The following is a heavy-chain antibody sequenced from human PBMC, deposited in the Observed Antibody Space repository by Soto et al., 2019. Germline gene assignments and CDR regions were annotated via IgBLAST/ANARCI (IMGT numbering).Heavy chain of an antibody. D-gene: IGHD5-12*01. V-gene: IGHV1-46*03. CDR2: INPSGGST. J-gene: IGHJ3*02. CDR1: GYTFTSYY. CDR3: ARDPDSVATIWAFDI. Sequence: ASVKVSCKASGYTFTSYYMHWVRQAPGQGLEWMGIINPSGGSTSYAQKFQGRVTMTRDTSTSTVYMELSSLRFEDTAVYYCARDPDSVATIWAFDIWGQGTMVTVSS.